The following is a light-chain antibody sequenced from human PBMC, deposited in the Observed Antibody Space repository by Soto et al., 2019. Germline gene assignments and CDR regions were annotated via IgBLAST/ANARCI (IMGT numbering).Light chain of an antibody. CDR2: DAS. Sequence: IQMTQSPSTLAGSLGDRVTITCRASQGISSSLAWYQQRPGKAPKLLIYDASSLESGVPQRFRGSGSGTEFTLTISSLEPEDFEVYYCQQRSNWPWTFGQGTKVDIK. J-gene: IGKJ1*01. V-gene: IGKV1-13*02. CDR1: QGISSS. CDR3: QQRSNWPWT.